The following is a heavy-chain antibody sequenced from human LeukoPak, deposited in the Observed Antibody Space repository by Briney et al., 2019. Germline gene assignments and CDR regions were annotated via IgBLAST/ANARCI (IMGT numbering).Heavy chain of an antibody. Sequence: SETLSLTCTVSGGSISSYYWSWIRQTPGKGLEWIGYIYYSGTTNYNPSLRSRVAISLDTSKNQFSLKLSSVTAADTAVYYCARGEPAFSSGWYTYYFDYWGQGTLVTVSS. CDR3: ARGEPAFSSGWYTYYFDY. CDR2: IYYSGTT. V-gene: IGHV4-59*01. D-gene: IGHD6-19*01. J-gene: IGHJ4*02. CDR1: GGSISSYY.